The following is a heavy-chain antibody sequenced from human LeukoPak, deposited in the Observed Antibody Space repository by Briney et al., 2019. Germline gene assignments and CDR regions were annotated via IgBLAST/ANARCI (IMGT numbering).Heavy chain of an antibody. CDR3: ARLWSGYYYFDY. D-gene: IGHD3-3*01. CDR1: GGSISSGDYY. J-gene: IGHJ4*02. Sequence: SQTLSLTCTVSGGSISSGDYYWSWIRQPPGKGLEWIGYIYYSGSTYYNPSLKSRVTISVDTSKNQFSLKLSSVTAADTAVYYCARLWSGYYYFDYWGQGTLVTVSS. CDR2: IYYSGST. V-gene: IGHV4-30-4*08.